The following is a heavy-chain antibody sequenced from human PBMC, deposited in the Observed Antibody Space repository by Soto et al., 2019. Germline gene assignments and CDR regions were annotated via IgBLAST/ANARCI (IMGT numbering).Heavy chain of an antibody. CDR3: ARGPIAVAGTPFDY. D-gene: IGHD6-19*01. CDR2: INHSGST. CDR1: GGSFSGYY. Sequence: PSETLSLTCAVYGGSFSGYYWSWIRQPPGKGLEWIGEINHSGSTNYNPSLKSRVTISVDTSKNQFSLKLSSVTAADTAMYYCARGPIAVAGTPFDYWGQGTLVTVSS. V-gene: IGHV4-34*01. J-gene: IGHJ4*02.